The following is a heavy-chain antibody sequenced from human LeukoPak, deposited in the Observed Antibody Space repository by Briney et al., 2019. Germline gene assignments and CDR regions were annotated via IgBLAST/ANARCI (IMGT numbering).Heavy chain of an antibody. CDR2: ISAYNGNT. CDR3: ARDLRQWLVAVLDY. D-gene: IGHD6-19*01. Sequence: ASVKVSCKASGYTFTSYGISWVRQAPGQGLEWMGWISAYNGNTNYAQKLQGRVTMTTDTSTSTAYMELRSLRSDDTAVYYCARDLRQWLVAVLDYWGRGTLVTVSS. J-gene: IGHJ4*02. CDR1: GYTFTSYG. V-gene: IGHV1-18*01.